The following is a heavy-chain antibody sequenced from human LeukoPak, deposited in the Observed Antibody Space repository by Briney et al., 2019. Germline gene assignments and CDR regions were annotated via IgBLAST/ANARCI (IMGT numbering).Heavy chain of an antibody. J-gene: IGHJ4*02. Sequence: SGGSLRLSCAASGFTFCSYAMHWDRQAPGRGLEYVSAITSDGARTYYANSVKGRFTISRDNSKNTLYLQMGGLRAEDMAVYYCARRYCTSTSCYGNTFYFDYWGQGTLVTVSS. D-gene: IGHD2-2*01. CDR3: ARRYCTSTSCYGNTFYFDY. CDR2: ITSDGART. V-gene: IGHV3-64*01. CDR1: GFTFCSYA.